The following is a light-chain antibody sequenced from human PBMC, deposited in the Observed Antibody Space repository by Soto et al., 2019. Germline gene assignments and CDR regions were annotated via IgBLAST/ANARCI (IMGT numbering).Light chain of an antibody. CDR3: HQYHIYPVT. V-gene: IGKV1-5*03. J-gene: IGKJ4*01. Sequence: DIQMTQSPSTLSASVGDRVTITCRASQSVSTWLAWYQQKPGKAPKLLIHKASTLENGVPSGFSGSGSGTDFTLTISSLQPDDFATYYCHQYHIYPVTFGGGTKVEIK. CDR2: KAS. CDR1: QSVSTW.